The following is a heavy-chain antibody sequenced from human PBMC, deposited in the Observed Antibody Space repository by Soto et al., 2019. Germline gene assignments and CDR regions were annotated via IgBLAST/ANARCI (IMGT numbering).Heavy chain of an antibody. V-gene: IGHV3-23*01. D-gene: IGHD3-10*01. Sequence: GWYLRLSCAPSVFTFSRYAMTWFRQAPWKGLEYVSSITGSGGSTYYADSVRGRFTISRDNSKNTLFVQMNSLRAEDTAIYYCAKKVNSGPGSQYFDYWGQGTLVTVSS. CDR3: AKKVNSGPGSQYFDY. CDR2: ITGSGGST. CDR1: VFTFSRYA. J-gene: IGHJ4*02.